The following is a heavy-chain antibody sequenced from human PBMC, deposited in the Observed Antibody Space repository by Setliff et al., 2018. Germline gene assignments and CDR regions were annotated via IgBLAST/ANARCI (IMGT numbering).Heavy chain of an antibody. J-gene: IGHJ4*02. CDR2: TRDKTNRYIT. D-gene: IGHD3-16*01. V-gene: IGHV3-72*01. CDR1: GFIVSDYY. CDR3: VRAAAGLDI. Sequence: GGSLRLSCAASGFIVSDYYVDWIRQAPGKGLEWVGRTRDKTNRYITEYAASVRGRFTISRDASKNSLFLQMTNLKTEDTAAYYCVRAAAGLDIWSQKIVVTVSS.